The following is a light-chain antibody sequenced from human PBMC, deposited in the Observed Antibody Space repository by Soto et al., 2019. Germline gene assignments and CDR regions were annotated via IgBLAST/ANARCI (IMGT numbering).Light chain of an antibody. Sequence: EIVMTQTPVTVSVSPGEGATLSCRASQSVNSNLAWYQQKPGQAPRLLIHGASTRATDIPARFSGSGSGTEFTLTISSLQSEDFAVYFCQQYNNWPPVFGQGTRVEVK. J-gene: IGKJ1*01. CDR3: QQYNNWPPV. CDR1: QSVNSN. CDR2: GAS. V-gene: IGKV3-15*01.